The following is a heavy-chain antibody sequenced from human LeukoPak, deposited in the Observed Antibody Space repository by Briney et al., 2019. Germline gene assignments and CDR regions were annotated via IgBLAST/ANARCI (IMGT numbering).Heavy chain of an antibody. J-gene: IGHJ4*02. D-gene: IGHD1-7*01. CDR1: GGTFSSYA. CDR2: IIPIFGTA. Sequence: SVKVSCKASGGTFSSYAISWVRQAPGQGLEWMGRIIPIFGTANYAQKFQGRVTITTDESTSTAYMELSSLRSEDTAVYYCARGLNWNYVSDYFDYWGQGTLVTVSS. V-gene: IGHV1-69*05. CDR3: ARGLNWNYVSDYFDY.